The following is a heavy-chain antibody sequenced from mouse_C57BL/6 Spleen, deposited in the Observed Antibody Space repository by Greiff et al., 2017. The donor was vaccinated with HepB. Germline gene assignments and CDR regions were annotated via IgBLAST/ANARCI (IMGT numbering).Heavy chain of an antibody. CDR1: GFTFSNYW. D-gene: IGHD1-1*01. V-gene: IGHV6-3*01. J-gene: IGHJ4*01. CDR2: IRLKSDNYAT. Sequence: EVMLVESGGGLVQPGGSMKLSCVASGFTFSNYWMNWVRQSPEKGLEWVAQIRLKSDNYATHYAESVKGRFTISRDDSKSSVYLQMNNLRAEDTGIYYCTDGSSHNAMDYWGQGTSVTVSS. CDR3: TDGSSHNAMDY.